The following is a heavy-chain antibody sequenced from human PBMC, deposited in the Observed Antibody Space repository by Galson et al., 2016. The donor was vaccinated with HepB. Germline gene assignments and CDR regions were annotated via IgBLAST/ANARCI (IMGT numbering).Heavy chain of an antibody. CDR1: GFDFSVSA. V-gene: IGHV3-73*01. CDR2: IRGKAYSYAT. D-gene: IGHD3-16*01. J-gene: IGHJ5*02. CDR3: LRLVQGLGWFDP. Sequence: SLRLSCAASGFDFSVSAMHWVRQASGKGLEWVGRIRGKAYSYATTYAASVTGRFTISRDDSKNTAYLQMNSLKTEDAAVYYCLRLVQGLGWFDPWGQGALVIVAS.